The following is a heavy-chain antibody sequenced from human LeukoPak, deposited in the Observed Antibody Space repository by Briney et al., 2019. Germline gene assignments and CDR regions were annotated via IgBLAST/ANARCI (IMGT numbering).Heavy chain of an antibody. J-gene: IGHJ4*02. CDR3: ARGARFVVGATPGFFDY. V-gene: IGHV1-2*02. CDR1: GYTFTGYY. D-gene: IGHD1-26*01. CDR2: INPNSGGT. Sequence: ASVKVSCKASGYTFTGYYMHWVRQAPGQGLEWMGWINPNSGGTNYAHKFQSRVTMTRDTSISTAYMEVSRLKSDATAVYYCARGARFVVGATPGFFDYWGQGTLVTVSS.